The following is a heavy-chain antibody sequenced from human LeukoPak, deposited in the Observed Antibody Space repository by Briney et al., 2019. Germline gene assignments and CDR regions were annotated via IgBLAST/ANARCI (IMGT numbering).Heavy chain of an antibody. D-gene: IGHD1-26*01. V-gene: IGHV3-21*01. J-gene: IGHJ4*02. Sequence: GGSLRLSCAASGFTFSSYSMNWVRQAPGKGLEWVSSISGSSSYIYYADSLKGRFTISRHNAKNSLYLQMNSLRAEDTAVYYCARASGGYSHARFDYWGQGTLVTVSS. CDR1: GFTFSSYS. CDR2: ISGSSSYI. CDR3: ARASGGYSHARFDY.